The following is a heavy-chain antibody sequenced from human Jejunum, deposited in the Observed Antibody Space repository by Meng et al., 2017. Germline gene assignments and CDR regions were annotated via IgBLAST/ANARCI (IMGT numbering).Heavy chain of an antibody. V-gene: IGHV4-61*08. Sequence: QWQRQESGPGLVRPSETLSLICTVSGGSVGRAGYQWGWIRQPPGRGLEWIGYANTNYNPSLKRRVTISLDTPRNLFSLSLTSVTAAGTAVYYCARDSMGSLDYWGQGILVTVSS. J-gene: IGHJ4*02. D-gene: IGHD1-26*01. CDR1: GGSVGRAGYQ. CDR2: ANT. CDR3: ARDSMGSLDY.